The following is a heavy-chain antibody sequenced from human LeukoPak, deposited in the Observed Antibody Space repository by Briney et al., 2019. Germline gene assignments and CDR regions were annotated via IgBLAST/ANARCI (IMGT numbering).Heavy chain of an antibody. CDR2: ISSGGGNT. Sequence: GGSLRLSCEASRFNFNNYAMSWVRQAPGKGLEWVSSISSGGGNTYYADSVKGRFTISRDNSKNTLYLQMNSLRAEDTAVYYCAMCYGGYDTPFDYWGQGTLVTVSS. CDR3: AMCYGGYDTPFDY. J-gene: IGHJ4*02. CDR1: RFNFNNYA. D-gene: IGHD5-12*01. V-gene: IGHV3-23*01.